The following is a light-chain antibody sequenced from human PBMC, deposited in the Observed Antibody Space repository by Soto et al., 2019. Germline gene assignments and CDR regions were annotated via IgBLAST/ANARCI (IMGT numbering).Light chain of an antibody. CDR2: ENN. CDR3: QSYDSSLSGDV. CDR1: SSNIGAGYE. Sequence: QSVLTQPPSVSEAPGQRVTISCTGSSSNIGAGYEAHWYQQVPGTAPKLLIYENNNRPSGVPDRFSGSKSGTSASLAITGLRAEDEAEYDCQSYDSSLSGDVFGTGTKLTVL. J-gene: IGLJ1*01. V-gene: IGLV1-40*01.